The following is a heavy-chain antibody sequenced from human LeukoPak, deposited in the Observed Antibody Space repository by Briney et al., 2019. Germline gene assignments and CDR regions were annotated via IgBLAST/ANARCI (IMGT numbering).Heavy chain of an antibody. D-gene: IGHD1-7*01. CDR3: ATTEGLELNPEGRLDY. Sequence: PGGSLRLSCAASGFTFSSYEMNWVRQAPGKGLEWVSYISSSGSTIYYADSVKGRFTISRDNAKNSLYLQMNSLRAEDTAVYYCATTEGLELNPEGRLDYWGQGTLVTVSS. CDR2: ISSSGSTI. V-gene: IGHV3-48*03. CDR1: GFTFSSYE. J-gene: IGHJ4*02.